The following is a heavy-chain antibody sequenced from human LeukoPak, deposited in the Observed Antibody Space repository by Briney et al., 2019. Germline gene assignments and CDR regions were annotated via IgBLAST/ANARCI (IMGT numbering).Heavy chain of an antibody. D-gene: IGHD6-19*01. J-gene: IGHJ4*02. CDR1: GLTFDDYA. CDR3: AKDIESAVAGLDY. Sequence: GGSLRLSCAASGLTFDDYAMHWVRQAPGKGLEWISGISWNSGSIGYADSVKGRFTISRDNAKNSLYLQMNSLRAEDTALYYCAKDIESAVAGLDYWGQGTLVTVSS. CDR2: ISWNSGSI. V-gene: IGHV3-9*01.